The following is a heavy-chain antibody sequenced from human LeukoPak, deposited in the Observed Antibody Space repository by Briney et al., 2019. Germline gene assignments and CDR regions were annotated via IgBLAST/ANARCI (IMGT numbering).Heavy chain of an antibody. CDR3: ARARCSRTSCNTESDY. J-gene: IGHJ4*02. D-gene: IGHD2-2*01. CDR1: GFTLSPYW. V-gene: IGHV3-74*01. CDR2: INSDGSST. Sequence: GGSLRLSCSATGFTLSPYWMHWVRQAPGRGLVWVSRINSDGSSTTYADSVKGRFTISRDNAKNTLYLQMNILRAEDTAVYYCARARCSRTSCNTESDYWGQGTLVTVSS.